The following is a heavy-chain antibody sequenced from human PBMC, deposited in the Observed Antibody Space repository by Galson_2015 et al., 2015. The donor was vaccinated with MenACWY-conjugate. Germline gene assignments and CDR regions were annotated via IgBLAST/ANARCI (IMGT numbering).Heavy chain of an antibody. Sequence: SLRLCCAASRFTFSTYGMHWVRQAPGMGLEWVATISYDGANKYYPDSVKGRFTISRDKSKNTMYLQMSSLRTEDTAVYFCARAADGAMVLSVDVFDLWGQGTMVTVSS. CDR1: RFTFSTYG. J-gene: IGHJ3*01. CDR3: ARAADGAMVLSVDVFDL. D-gene: IGHD2-8*02. CDR2: ISYDGANK. V-gene: IGHV3-30*03.